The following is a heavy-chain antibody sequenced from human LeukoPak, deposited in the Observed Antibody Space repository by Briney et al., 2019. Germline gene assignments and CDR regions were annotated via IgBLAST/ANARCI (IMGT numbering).Heavy chain of an antibody. J-gene: IGHJ4*02. V-gene: IGHV1-2*02. CDR2: INPNSGGT. Sequence: ASVKVSCKASGYIFTGYYIHWVRQAPGQGLECMGWINPNSGGTNYAQKFQGRVTVTRDTSISTAYMELSRLRSDDTAVYYCARVDNTLVRGAIPDYFGYWGQGTLVTVSS. CDR1: GYIFTGYY. CDR3: ARVDNTLVRGAIPDYFGY. D-gene: IGHD3-10*01.